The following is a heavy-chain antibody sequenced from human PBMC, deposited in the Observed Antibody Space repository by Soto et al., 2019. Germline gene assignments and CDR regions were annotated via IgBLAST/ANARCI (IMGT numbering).Heavy chain of an antibody. J-gene: IGHJ5*02. CDR2: ISFDGSKK. CDR3: ARGVFYYYGSSGYYLNWFDP. V-gene: IGHV3-30-3*01. Sequence: GGSLRLSCEGSGFTSSSYVMHWVRQAPGKGLEWVALISFDGSKKNYADSVKGRFTISRDNSKNMMYLQMNSLRPEDTAVYYCARGVFYYYGSSGYYLNWFDPWGQGTLVTVSS. CDR1: GFTSSSYV. D-gene: IGHD3-22*01.